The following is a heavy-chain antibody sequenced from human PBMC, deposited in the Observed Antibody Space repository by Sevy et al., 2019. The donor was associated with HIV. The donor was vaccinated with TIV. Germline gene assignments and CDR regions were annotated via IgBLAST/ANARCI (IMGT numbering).Heavy chain of an antibody. CDR3: ARTQYMITFGGVIVIGAFDI. Sequence: SETLSLTCAVSGGSISSGGYSWSWIRQQPGKGLEWIGYIYHSGSTYYNPSLKSRVTISVDRSKNQFSLKLSSVTAADTAVYYCARTQYMITFGGVIVIGAFDIWGQGTMVTVSS. D-gene: IGHD3-16*02. J-gene: IGHJ3*02. CDR2: IYHSGST. V-gene: IGHV4-30-2*01. CDR1: GGSISSGGYS.